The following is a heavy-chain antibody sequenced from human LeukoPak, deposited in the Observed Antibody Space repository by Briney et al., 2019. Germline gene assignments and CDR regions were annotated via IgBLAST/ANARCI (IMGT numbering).Heavy chain of an antibody. CDR1: GFTFSSYG. J-gene: IGHJ4*02. CDR2: IWYDESNK. CDR3: ARDPGRVLWFGELFN. V-gene: IGHV3-33*01. D-gene: IGHD3-10*01. Sequence: PGGSLRLSCAASGFTFSSYGMHWVRQAPGKGLEWVAVIWYDESNKYYADSVKGRFTISRDNSKNTLYLQMNSLRAEDTAVYYCARDPGRVLWFGELFNWGQGTLVTVSS.